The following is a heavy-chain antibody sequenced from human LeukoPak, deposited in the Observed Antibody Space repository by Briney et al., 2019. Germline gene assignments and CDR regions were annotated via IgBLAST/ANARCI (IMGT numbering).Heavy chain of an antibody. D-gene: IGHD3-16*01. Sequence: GGSLRLSCEASGFTFSTSTMHWVRQAPGKGLVWVARIDSDARTTDYTDSVKGRFTISRDNANNTLYLQINSLRAEDMAVYYCAREVFGGSGFVNWGQGTQVTVSS. CDR3: AREVFGGSGFVN. J-gene: IGHJ4*02. CDR2: IDSDARTT. CDR1: GFTFSTST. V-gene: IGHV3-74*01.